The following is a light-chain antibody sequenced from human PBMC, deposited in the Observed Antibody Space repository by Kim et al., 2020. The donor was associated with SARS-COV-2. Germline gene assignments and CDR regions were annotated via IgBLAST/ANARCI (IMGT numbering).Light chain of an antibody. CDR2: SAS. CDR3: QQYNSYPWT. V-gene: IGKV3-20*01. Sequence: APGGRGTLTRSPTRSLSRSYLAWYQQKPGQAPRLLIYSASRMASGIPARFSGSGSGTEFTLTISSLEPEDFATYYCQQYNSYPWTFGQGTKVDIK. CDR1: RSLSRSY. J-gene: IGKJ1*01.